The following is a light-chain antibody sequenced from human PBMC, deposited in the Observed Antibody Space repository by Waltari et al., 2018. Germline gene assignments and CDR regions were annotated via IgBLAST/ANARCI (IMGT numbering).Light chain of an antibody. CDR2: KAN. CDR3: ALYMGRGIWV. CDR1: SGSLSTTSY. Sequence: QTVVTQEPSLSVSPGGTITLTCALSSGSLSTTSYATWYQQTPGQAPRTLVYKANARSSGVPDRFAGSILGNTAALTSTGAQADDESDYYCALYMGRGIWVFGGGTKLTVL. V-gene: IGLV8-61*01. J-gene: IGLJ3*02.